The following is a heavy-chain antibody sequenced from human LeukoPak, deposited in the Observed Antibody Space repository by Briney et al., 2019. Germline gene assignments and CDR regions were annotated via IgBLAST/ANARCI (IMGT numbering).Heavy chain of an antibody. CDR2: ISAYNGNT. Sequence: ASVKVSCKASGYTFTSYGISWVRQAPGQGLEWMGWISAYNGNTNYAQKLQGRVTMTTDTSTSTAYMELRSLRSDDTAVYYCARRHYDILTGYYGIDYWGQGTLVTVSS. D-gene: IGHD3-9*01. J-gene: IGHJ4*02. CDR3: ARRHYDILTGYYGIDY. V-gene: IGHV1-18*01. CDR1: GYTFTSYG.